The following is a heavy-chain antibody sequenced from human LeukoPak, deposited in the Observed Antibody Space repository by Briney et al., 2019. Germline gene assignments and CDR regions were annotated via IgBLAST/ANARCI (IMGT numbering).Heavy chain of an antibody. CDR2: ISSSSSYI. D-gene: IGHD6-13*01. J-gene: IGHJ6*02. Sequence: GGSLRLSCAASGFTFSSYSMYWVRQAPGKGLEWVSSISSSSSYIYYADSVKGRFTISRDNAKNSLYLQMNSLRAEDTAVYYCARDQGELVPPEYYYHGMDVWGQGTTVTVSS. CDR3: ARDQGELVPPEYYYHGMDV. V-gene: IGHV3-21*01. CDR1: GFTFSSYS.